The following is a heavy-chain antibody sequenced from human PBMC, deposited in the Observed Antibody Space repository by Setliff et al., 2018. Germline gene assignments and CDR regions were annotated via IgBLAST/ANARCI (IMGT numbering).Heavy chain of an antibody. Sequence: GESLKISCKASGYIFTNYWIGWVRQMPGKGLEWMGVTYPGDSDTRYSPSLQGQVTISADKSINTAYLQWSSLKASDTAIYYCTRHEDRNKCTSSSCYRENDAFDVWGQGAMVTVSS. J-gene: IGHJ3*01. D-gene: IGHD2-2*01. V-gene: IGHV5-51*01. CDR3: TRHEDRNKCTSSSCYRENDAFDV. CDR2: TYPGDSDT. CDR1: GYIFTNYW.